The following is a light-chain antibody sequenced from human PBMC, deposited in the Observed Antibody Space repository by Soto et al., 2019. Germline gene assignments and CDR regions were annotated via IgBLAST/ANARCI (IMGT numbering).Light chain of an antibody. Sequence: DIQMTQSPSTVSASVGDSVNISCRASQNINSWLAWFQQKPGKAPSLLIYKTSILHTGVPSRFRGTGSETEFSLTISSLQPDDFATYYCQQYNGAGTFGQGTKVEI. CDR3: QQYNGAGT. CDR1: QNINSW. CDR2: KTS. V-gene: IGKV1-5*03. J-gene: IGKJ1*01.